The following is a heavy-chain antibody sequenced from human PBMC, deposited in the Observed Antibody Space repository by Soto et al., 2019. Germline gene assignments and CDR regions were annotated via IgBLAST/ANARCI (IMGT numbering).Heavy chain of an antibody. CDR2: IYYSGST. CDR3: ARSKKQNPYYYDSSGLFDY. D-gene: IGHD3-22*01. J-gene: IGHJ4*02. Sequence: PSETLSLTCTVSGGSISSYYWSWIRQPRGKGLEWIGYIYYSGSTNYNPSLKSRVTISVDTSKNQFSLKLSSVTAADTAVYYCARSKKQNPYYYDSSGLFDYWGQGTLVTVSS. CDR1: GGSISSYY. V-gene: IGHV4-59*01.